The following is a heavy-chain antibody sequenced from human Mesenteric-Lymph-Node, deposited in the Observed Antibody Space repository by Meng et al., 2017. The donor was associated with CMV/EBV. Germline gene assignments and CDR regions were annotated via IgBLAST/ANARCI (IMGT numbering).Heavy chain of an antibody. CDR1: GFTFSSYG. Sequence: GESLKISCAASGFTFSSYGMHWVRQAPGKGLEWVAVIWYDGSNKYYADSVKGRFTISRDNSKNTLYLQMNSLRAEDTAVYYCAKWGYCSSTSFPYYYYYYGMDVWGQGTTVTVSS. J-gene: IGHJ6*02. D-gene: IGHD2-2*01. V-gene: IGHV3-33*06. CDR2: IWYDGSNK. CDR3: AKWGYCSSTSFPYYYYYYGMDV.